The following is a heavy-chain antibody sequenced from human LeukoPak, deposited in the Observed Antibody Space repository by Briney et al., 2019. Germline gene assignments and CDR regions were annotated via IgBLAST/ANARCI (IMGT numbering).Heavy chain of an antibody. D-gene: IGHD5-18*01. CDR2: ISSSGSTI. J-gene: IGHJ6*04. CDR3: ARDRYTVMVMGYYGMDV. CDR1: RFTFPSYE. Sequence: GGSVRLSCVACRFTFPSYEMNWVRQSPAKGLEWVSYISSSGSTIYYADSVKGRFTISRDNTKNSLYLQMNSLRAEDTAVYYCARDRYTVMVMGYYGMDVWGKGTTVTVSS. V-gene: IGHV3-48*03.